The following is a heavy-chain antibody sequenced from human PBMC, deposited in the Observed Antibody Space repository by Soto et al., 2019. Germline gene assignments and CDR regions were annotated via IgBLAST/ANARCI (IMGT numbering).Heavy chain of an antibody. D-gene: IGHD4-17*01. CDR1: GYTFTSYY. Sequence: QVQLMQSGADVKKPGASVKVSCKASGYTFTSYYVHWVRQAPGQGLEWMGWINPNTGGTNYAQKFQGWVTMTRDTSISTAYMELSRLRSDDTAMYYCARSEAVLRRQNYYYGMDVWGQGTTVTVSS. CDR3: ARSEAVLRRQNYYYGMDV. V-gene: IGHV1-2*04. J-gene: IGHJ6*02. CDR2: INPNTGGT.